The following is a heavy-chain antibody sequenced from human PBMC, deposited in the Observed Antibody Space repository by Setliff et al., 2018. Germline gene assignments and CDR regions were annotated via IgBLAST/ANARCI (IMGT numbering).Heavy chain of an antibody. CDR1: GGSFSDHF. V-gene: IGHV4-34*01. CDR2: INHSGST. CDR3: ARVPHIWFGDLVTFDDAFDV. J-gene: IGHJ3*01. D-gene: IGHD3-10*01. Sequence: PSETLSLTCTVYGGSFSDHFWSWIRQPPGKGLEWIGEINHSGSTNYNPSLKSRVTTSVDASKNQFSLKLTSVTAADTAVYFCARVPHIWFGDLVTFDDAFDVWGQGTMVTVSS.